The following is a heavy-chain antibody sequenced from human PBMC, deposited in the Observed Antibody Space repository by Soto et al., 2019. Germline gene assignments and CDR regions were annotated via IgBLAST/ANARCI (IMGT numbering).Heavy chain of an antibody. CDR2: ISSSSSDT. V-gene: IGHV3-11*06. CDR1: GFTFSDYY. Sequence: QVQLVESGGGLVKPGGSLRLSCAASGFTFSDYYMSWIRQAPGKGLEWVSYISSSSSDTNYADSVKGRFTISRDNAKNSLYLQMNSLRAEDTAVYYCARDSVIAKRSSGWPPSASDYWGQGTLVTVSS. D-gene: IGHD6-19*01. J-gene: IGHJ4*02. CDR3: ARDSVIAKRSSGWPPSASDY.